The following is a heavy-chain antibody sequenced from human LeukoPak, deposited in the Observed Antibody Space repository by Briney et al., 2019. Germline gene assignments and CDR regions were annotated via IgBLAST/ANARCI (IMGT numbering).Heavy chain of an antibody. V-gene: IGHV3-48*01. J-gene: IGHJ4*02. CDR3: ARDGNVDTAPAIGGFDY. Sequence: PTGGSLRLSCAASGFTFSSYSMNWVRQAPGKGLEWVSYISSSSSTIYYADSVKGRFTISRDNAKNSLYLQMNSLRAEDTAVYYCARDGNVDTAPAIGGFDYWGQGTLVTVSS. D-gene: IGHD5-18*01. CDR2: ISSSSSTI. CDR1: GFTFSSYS.